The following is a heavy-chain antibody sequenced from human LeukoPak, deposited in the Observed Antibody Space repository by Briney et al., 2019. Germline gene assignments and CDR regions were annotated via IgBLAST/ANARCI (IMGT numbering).Heavy chain of an antibody. D-gene: IGHD3-22*01. CDR3: ARVSMYYYDSSGPHLFDY. Sequence: ASVKVSCKASGYTFTGYYMYWVRQAPGQGLEWMGWINPNSGGTNYVQKFQGRVTMTRDTSISTAYMELSRLRSDDTAVYYCARVSMYYYDSSGPHLFDYWGQGTLVTVSS. CDR1: GYTFTGYY. V-gene: IGHV1-2*02. J-gene: IGHJ4*02. CDR2: INPNSGGT.